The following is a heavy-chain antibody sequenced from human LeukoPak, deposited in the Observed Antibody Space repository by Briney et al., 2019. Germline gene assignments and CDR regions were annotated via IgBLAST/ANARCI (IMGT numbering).Heavy chain of an antibody. D-gene: IGHD5-12*01. V-gene: IGHV3-73*01. CDR1: GFTFRGSA. Sequence: SGGSLRLSCAASGFTFRGSAMQWVRQASGKGLEWVGRIRSKANSYATAYAASVKGRFTISRDDSKNTAYLQMNSLKTEDTAVYYCTTRGYSGYDLYYYYGMDVWGQGTTVTVSS. CDR3: TTRGYSGYDLYYYYGMDV. J-gene: IGHJ6*02. CDR2: IRSKANSYAT.